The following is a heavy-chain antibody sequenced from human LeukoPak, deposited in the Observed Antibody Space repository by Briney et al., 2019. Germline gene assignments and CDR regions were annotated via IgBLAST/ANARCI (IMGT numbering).Heavy chain of an antibody. CDR3: SRAPNHCTNGVCYTRRVDY. CDR1: GYTFTSYD. J-gene: IGHJ4*02. CDR2: VNPNSGNR. D-gene: IGHD2-8*01. V-gene: IGHV1-8*03. Sequence: ASVKVSCQASGYTFTSYDNIWVRQATGEAREGMGWVNPNSGNRGYAQKFQGRVTITRNSSKSTDYMYLSTVRCEGRAVYCCSRAPNHCTNGVCYTRRVDYWGQGTLVTVSS.